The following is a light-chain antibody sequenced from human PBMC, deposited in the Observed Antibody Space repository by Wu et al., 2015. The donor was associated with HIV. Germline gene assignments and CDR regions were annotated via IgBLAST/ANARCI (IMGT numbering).Light chain of an antibody. V-gene: IGKV1-5*03. J-gene: IGKJ4*01. CDR3: QQYHGYSLT. CDR2: KAS. CDR1: QFISDW. Sequence: DIQMTQSPPTLSASIGDRVTITCRASQFISDWLAWYQVKPGKAPKLLIYKASTLESGVPSRFSGSGSGTEFSLTISSLQPDDFATYYCQQYHGYSLTFGGGTKVEI.